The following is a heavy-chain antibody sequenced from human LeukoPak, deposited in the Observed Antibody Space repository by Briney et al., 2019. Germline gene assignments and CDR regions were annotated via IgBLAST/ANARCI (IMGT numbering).Heavy chain of an antibody. J-gene: IGHJ6*02. CDR1: GGSISSYY. CDR3: ARVDPYYYYYGMDV. D-gene: IGHD3-9*01. CDR2: VYSSGST. Sequence: SETLSLTCSVSGGSISSYYWSWIRLPAEKGLEWIGRVYSSGSTNYNPSLKSRVTMSVDTSKNQISLKLSSVTAADTAVYYCARVDPYYYYYGMDVWGQGTTVTVSS. V-gene: IGHV4-4*07.